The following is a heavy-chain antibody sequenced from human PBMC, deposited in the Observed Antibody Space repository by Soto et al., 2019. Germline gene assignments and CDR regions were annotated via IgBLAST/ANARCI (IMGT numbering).Heavy chain of an antibody. CDR3: ARDLLAVAGTFDY. CDR1: GGSISNYY. CDR2: IHYSGST. D-gene: IGHD6-19*01. J-gene: IGHJ4*02. Sequence: TLSLTCTVSGGSISNYYWSWIRQPPGKGLEWIGYIHYSGSTNYNPSLKSRVTISVDTSKNQFSLKLSSVTAADTAVYYCARDLLAVAGTFDYWGQG. V-gene: IGHV4-59*01.